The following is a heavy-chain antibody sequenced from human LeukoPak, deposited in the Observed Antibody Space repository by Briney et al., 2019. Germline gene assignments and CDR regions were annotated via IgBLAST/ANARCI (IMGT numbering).Heavy chain of an antibody. V-gene: IGHV3-30*02. Sequence: GGSLRLSCAASGFTLSYYGMHWVRQAPGEVLEWVAFILYDVNDKFYAESVKGRFTISRDTSRNTLYLQMNSLRLEDTAVYYCAKDLMRDRWFGESWGQGTLVTVSS. D-gene: IGHD3-10*01. J-gene: IGHJ5*02. CDR3: AKDLMRDRWFGES. CDR2: ILYDVNDK. CDR1: GFTLSYYG.